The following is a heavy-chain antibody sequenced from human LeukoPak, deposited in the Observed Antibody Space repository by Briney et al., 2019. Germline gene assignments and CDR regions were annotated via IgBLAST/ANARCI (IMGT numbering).Heavy chain of an antibody. J-gene: IGHJ4*02. CDR1: GFTFGRSA. CDR2: ISSSGNT. D-gene: IGHD5-24*01. Sequence: GGSLRLSCEASGFTFGRSAMTWVRQTPGKGLEWFSSISSSGNTYYADSVKGRFTISRDNSKNLVNLPMNSLRAEDTAIYYCVKGRMSEDGLDFWGQGSLGTVSS. V-gene: IGHV3-23*01. CDR3: VKGRMSEDGLDF.